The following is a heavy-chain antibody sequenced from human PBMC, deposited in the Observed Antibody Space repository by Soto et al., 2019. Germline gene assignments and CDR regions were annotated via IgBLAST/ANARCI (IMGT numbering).Heavy chain of an antibody. Sequence: SETLSLTCAVYGGSFSGYYWSWIRQPPGKGLEWIGEINHSGSTNYNPSLKSRVTISVDTSKNQFSLRLSSVTAADTAVYYCARDDGYNGIDYWGQGTQVTVSS. D-gene: IGHD5-12*01. CDR3: ARDDGYNGIDY. CDR1: GGSFSGYY. V-gene: IGHV4-34*01. CDR2: INHSGST. J-gene: IGHJ4*02.